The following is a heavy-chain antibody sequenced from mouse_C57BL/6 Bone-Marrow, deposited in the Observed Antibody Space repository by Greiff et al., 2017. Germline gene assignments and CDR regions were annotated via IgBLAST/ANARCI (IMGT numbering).Heavy chain of an antibody. CDR1: EYEFPSYD. D-gene: IGHD3-2*02. CDR3: ARRGRNSSGDD. CDR2: INSDGGST. V-gene: IGHV5-2*03. Sequence: EVKVVESGGGLVQPGESLKLSCESYEYEFPSYDMSWVRKTPEKRLELVAAINSDGGSTYYPDTMERRFIISRNDTEKPLYLQMSSLRSEDTALYYCARRGRNSSGDDWGQGTTLTVSS. J-gene: IGHJ2*01.